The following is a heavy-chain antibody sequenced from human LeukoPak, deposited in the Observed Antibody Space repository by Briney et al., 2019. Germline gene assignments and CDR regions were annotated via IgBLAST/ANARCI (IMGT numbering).Heavy chain of an antibody. CDR1: GFTFSTYN. D-gene: IGHD1-26*01. V-gene: IGHV4-59*05. CDR3: ARHDPDVGAC. Sequence: GSLRLSCAASGFTFSTYNMNWVRQAPGKGLEWMGSIYYSGSTYYNPSLKSRVTISVDTSKNQFSLKLSSVTAADTAVYYCARHDPDVGACWGQGTLVTVSS. CDR2: IYYSGST. J-gene: IGHJ4*02.